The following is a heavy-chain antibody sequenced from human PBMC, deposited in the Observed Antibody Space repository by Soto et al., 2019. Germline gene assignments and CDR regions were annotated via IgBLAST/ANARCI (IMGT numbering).Heavy chain of an antibody. CDR1: GGSFSGYY. J-gene: IGHJ6*02. CDR2: INHSGST. CDR3: ASLYYDILTGYPVFYGVDV. D-gene: IGHD3-9*01. Sequence: SETLSLTCAVYGGSFSGYYWSWIRQPPGKGLEWIGEINHSGSTNYNPSLKSRVTISADTSKNQFSLKLSSVTAADTAVYYCASLYYDILTGYPVFYGVDVWGQGTTVTVSS. V-gene: IGHV4-34*01.